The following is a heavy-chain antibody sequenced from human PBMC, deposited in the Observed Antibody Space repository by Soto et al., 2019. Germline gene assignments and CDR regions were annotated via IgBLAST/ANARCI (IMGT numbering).Heavy chain of an antibody. D-gene: IGHD1-1*01. V-gene: IGHV4-39*01. Sequence: PSETLSLTCTVSGGSISSSSHYWGWIRQPPGKGLEWIGSIYYSGSTYYNPSLKSRVTISVDTSKNQFSLKLSSVTAADTAVYYCARLKRWTTFDPWGQGTLVTVSS. CDR1: GGSISSSSHY. CDR2: IYYSGST. J-gene: IGHJ5*02. CDR3: ARLKRWTTFDP.